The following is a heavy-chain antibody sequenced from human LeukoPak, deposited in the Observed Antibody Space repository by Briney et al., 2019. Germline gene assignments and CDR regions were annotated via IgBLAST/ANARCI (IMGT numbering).Heavy chain of an antibody. CDR2: ISSSSSTI. Sequence: GGSLRLSCAASGFTFSSYAMSWVRQAPGKGLEWVSYISSSSSTIYYADSVKGRFTISRDNAKNSLYLQMNSLRAEDTALYYCAKDLRGVVTALDVWGKGTTFTISS. CDR1: GFTFSSYA. D-gene: IGHD2-21*02. CDR3: AKDLRGVVTALDV. V-gene: IGHV3-48*01. J-gene: IGHJ6*04.